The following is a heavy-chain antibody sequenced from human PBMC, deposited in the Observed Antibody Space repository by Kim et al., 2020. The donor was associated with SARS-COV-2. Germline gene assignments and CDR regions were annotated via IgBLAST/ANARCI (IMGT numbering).Heavy chain of an antibody. CDR1: GFTFSSYW. D-gene: IGHD3-16*01. Sequence: GGSLRLSCAASGFTFSSYWMSWVRQAPGKGLEWVASIKQDASVISYVDSVRGRFTISRDNAKNSLSLQMDSLRAEDTALYLCARPYRGGSFDIWGQGTMVTVSS. CDR3: ARPYRGGSFDI. J-gene: IGHJ3*02. CDR2: IKQDASVI. V-gene: IGHV3-7*01.